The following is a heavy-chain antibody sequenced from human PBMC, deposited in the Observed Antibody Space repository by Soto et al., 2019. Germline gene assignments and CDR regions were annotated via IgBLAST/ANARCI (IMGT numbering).Heavy chain of an antibody. J-gene: IGHJ6*02. V-gene: IGHV3-30*18. D-gene: IGHD6-13*01. Sequence: PGGSLRLSCAASGFTFSGYGMHWVRQAPGKGLEWVAVISYDGSNKYYADSVKGRFTISRDNSKNTLYLQMNSLRAEDTAVYYCAKDTEYSSSPRVGPYYYGMDVWGQGTTVTVS. CDR1: GFTFSGYG. CDR2: ISYDGSNK. CDR3: AKDTEYSSSPRVGPYYYGMDV.